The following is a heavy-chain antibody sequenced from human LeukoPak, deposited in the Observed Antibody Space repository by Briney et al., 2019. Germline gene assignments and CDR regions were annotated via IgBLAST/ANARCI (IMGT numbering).Heavy chain of an antibody. CDR1: GCTFSSYG. V-gene: IGHV3-30*18. CDR2: ISYDGSNK. Sequence: GRSLRLSCAASGCTFSSYGMHWVRQAPGKGLEWVAVISYDGSNKYYADSVKGRFTISRDNSKNTLYLQMNSLRAEDTAVYYCAKASDYGGNSGASFDAFDIWGQGTMVTVSS. D-gene: IGHD4-23*01. CDR3: AKASDYGGNSGASFDAFDI. J-gene: IGHJ3*02.